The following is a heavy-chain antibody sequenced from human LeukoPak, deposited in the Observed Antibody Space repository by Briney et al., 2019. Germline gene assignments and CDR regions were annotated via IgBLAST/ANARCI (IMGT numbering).Heavy chain of an antibody. J-gene: IGHJ5*02. V-gene: IGHV5-51*01. CDR1: GYTFTSYW. D-gene: IGHD1-7*01. Sequence: GESLKISCKCSGYTFTSYWIAWVRQMPGKGLEWMGIIYPSDSETRYSPSFQGQVTISVDKSINTTFLQWSSLKASDTAMYYCATLTGTTFGNWFDPWGQGTLVTVSS. CDR3: ATLTGTTFGNWFDP. CDR2: IYPSDSET.